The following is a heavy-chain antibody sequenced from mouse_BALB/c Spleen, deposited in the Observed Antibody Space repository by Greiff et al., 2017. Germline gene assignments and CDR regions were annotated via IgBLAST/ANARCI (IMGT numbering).Heavy chain of an antibody. D-gene: IGHD2-2*01. V-gene: IGHV1-82*01. Sequence: QVQLQQSGPELVKPGASVKISCKASGYAFSSSWMNWVKQRPGQGLEWVGRIYPGDGDTNYNGKFKGKATLTADKSSSTAYLQLSSLTSVDSAVYFCARRLQQWDAMDYWGQGTSVTVSA. CDR3: ARRLQQWDAMDY. CDR2: IYPGDGDT. J-gene: IGHJ4*01. CDR1: GYAFSSSW.